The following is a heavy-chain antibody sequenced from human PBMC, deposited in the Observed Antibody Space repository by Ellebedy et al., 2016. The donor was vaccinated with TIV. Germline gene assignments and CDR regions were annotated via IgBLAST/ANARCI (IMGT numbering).Heavy chain of an antibody. V-gene: IGHV5-10-1*01. J-gene: IGHJ2*01. CDR2: IDPSDTYT. Sequence: GESLKISCKGSGYSFTTHWITWVRQMPGKGLEWMARIDPSDTYTVYGPSVQGHVTFYADKSTNTVYLQWSSLAASDTAMSSCARQTGVYAYWYFDIWGRGTLVTVSS. D-gene: IGHD2-8*02. CDR1: GYSFTTHW. CDR3: ARQTGVYAYWYFDI.